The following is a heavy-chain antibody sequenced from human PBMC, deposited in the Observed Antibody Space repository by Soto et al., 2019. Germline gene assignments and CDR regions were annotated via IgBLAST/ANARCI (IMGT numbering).Heavy chain of an antibody. V-gene: IGHV3-30*18. CDR2: ISYDGSNK. D-gene: IGHD6-19*01. J-gene: IGHJ4*02. Sequence: GGSLRLSCADSGFTFSSYGMHWVRQAPGKGLEWVAVISYDGSNKYYADSVKGRFTTSRDNSKNTLYLQMNSLRAEDTAVCYCAKGPLRTRKISVAGTNYWGQGTLVTVSS. CDR3: AKGPLRTRKISVAGTNY. CDR1: GFTFSSYG.